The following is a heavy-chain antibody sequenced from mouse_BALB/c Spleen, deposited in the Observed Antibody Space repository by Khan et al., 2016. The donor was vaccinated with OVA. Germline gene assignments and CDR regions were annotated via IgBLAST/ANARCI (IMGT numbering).Heavy chain of an antibody. CDR3: ARGGFGTLAY. D-gene: IGHD1-1*02. CDR2: INPGSGGT. V-gene: IGHV1-54*01. CDR1: GYAFTDYL. J-gene: IGHJ3*01. Sequence: QVRLQQSGTELVRPGASVKVSCKASGYAFTDYLIDWVKQRPGQGLEWIGEINPGSGGTNYNENFKGKATLTADKSSSTAYMHLSSLTSEDSAVYFCARGGFGTLAYWGQGTLVTVSA.